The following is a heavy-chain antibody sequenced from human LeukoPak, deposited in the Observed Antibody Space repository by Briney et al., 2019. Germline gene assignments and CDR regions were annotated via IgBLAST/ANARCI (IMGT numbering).Heavy chain of an antibody. CDR1: GYSISSGYY. V-gene: IGHV4-38-2*02. J-gene: IGHJ4*02. D-gene: IGHD2-8*01. Sequence: PSETLSLTCTVSGYSISSGYYWGWIRQPPGKGLEWIGSIYHSGSTYYNPSLKSRVTISVDTSKNQFSLKLSSVTAADTAVYYCARGNGYLDSWGQGTLVAVSS. CDR3: ARGNGYLDS. CDR2: IYHSGST.